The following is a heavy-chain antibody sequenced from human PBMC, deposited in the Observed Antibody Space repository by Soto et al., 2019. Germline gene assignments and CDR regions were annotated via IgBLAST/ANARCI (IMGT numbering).Heavy chain of an antibody. V-gene: IGHV4-30-2*01. J-gene: IGHJ6*02. CDR1: GGSISSCGYS. CDR2: IQHGGST. D-gene: IGHD4-17*01. CDR3: ARAHYGDYGYGMDG. Sequence: SETLSLTCAVSGGSISSCGYSWSWIRQPPGKGLEWIGYIQHGGSTYYNPSLKSRVTISVDRSKNQFSLKLTSVTAADTAVYYCARAHYGDYGYGMDGWGQGTTVTVSS.